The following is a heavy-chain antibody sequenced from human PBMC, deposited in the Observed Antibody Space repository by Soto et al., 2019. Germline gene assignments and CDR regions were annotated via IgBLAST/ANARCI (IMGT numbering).Heavy chain of an antibody. CDR1: GGSFSGYY. CDR2: INHSGST. J-gene: IGHJ5*02. D-gene: IGHD3-9*01. V-gene: IGHV4-34*01. Sequence: LSLTCAVYGGSFSGYYWSWIRQPPGKGLEWIGEINHSGSTNYNPSLKSRVTISVDTSKNQFSLKLSSVTAADTAVYYCARRVLYYDILTGYYIRGYNWFDPWGQGTLVTVSS. CDR3: ARRVLYYDILTGYYIRGYNWFDP.